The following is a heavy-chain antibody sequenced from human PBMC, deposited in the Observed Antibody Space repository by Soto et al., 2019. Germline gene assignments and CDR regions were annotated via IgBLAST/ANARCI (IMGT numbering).Heavy chain of an antibody. CDR1: GYTFTSYA. J-gene: IGHJ4*02. Sequence: QVQLVQSGAEVKKPGASVKVACKASGYTFTSYAMHWVRQAPGQRLEWMGWINAGNGNTKYSQKFQGRVTITRDTSASTAYMELSSLRSEDTAVYYCARGWRWRAGEVGQWLVPFVDYWGQGTLVTVSS. D-gene: IGHD6-19*01. CDR3: ARGWRWRAGEVGQWLVPFVDY. CDR2: INAGNGNT. V-gene: IGHV1-3*01.